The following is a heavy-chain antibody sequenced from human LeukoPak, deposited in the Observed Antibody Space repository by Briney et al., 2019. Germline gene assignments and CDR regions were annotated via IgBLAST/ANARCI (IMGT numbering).Heavy chain of an antibody. D-gene: IGHD1-26*01. V-gene: IGHV1-46*03. J-gene: IGHJ4*02. CDR3: ARAPGHYYANFDY. Sequence: GASXXXXCKASXYTFXSYYMHWVRQAPGQGLEWMGIINPSGGSTSYAQKFQGRVTMTRDTSTSTVYMELSSLRSEDTAVYYCARAPGHYYANFDYWGQGTLVTVSS. CDR2: INPSGGST. CDR1: XYTFXSYY.